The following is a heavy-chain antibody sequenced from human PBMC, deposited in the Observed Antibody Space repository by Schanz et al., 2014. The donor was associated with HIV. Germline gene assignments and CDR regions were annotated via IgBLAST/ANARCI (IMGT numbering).Heavy chain of an antibody. D-gene: IGHD2-15*01. CDR3: AKDTFELRNSGVFDW. CDR1: GFTFSTYA. V-gene: IGHV3-23*01. Sequence: EVKLSESGGGLVQPGGSLRLSCVASGFTFSTYAMSWVRQAPGKGLEWVSGMRGSDDSTFYADSVKGRFTISRDNSKNTLYFQMNSLRAEDTAVYYCAKDTFELRNSGVFDWWGQGTLVTVSS. J-gene: IGHJ4*02. CDR2: MRGSDDST.